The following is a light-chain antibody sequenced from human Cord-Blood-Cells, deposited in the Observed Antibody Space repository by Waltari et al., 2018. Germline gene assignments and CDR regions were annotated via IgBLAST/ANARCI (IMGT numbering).Light chain of an antibody. CDR3: QQYYSTPFT. V-gene: IGKV1-NL1*01. CDR1: QGINNS. J-gene: IGKJ3*01. Sequence: DIQMTQSPSSLSASVVDRVTITCRASQGINNSLAWYQQKPGKAPKLLLYAASRLESGVPSRFSGSGSGTDYTLTISSLQPEDFATYYCQQYYSTPFTFGPGTKVDIK. CDR2: AAS.